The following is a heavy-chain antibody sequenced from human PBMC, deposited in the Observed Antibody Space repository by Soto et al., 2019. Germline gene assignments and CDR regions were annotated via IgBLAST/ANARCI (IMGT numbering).Heavy chain of an antibody. CDR3: ARDRGSLTTGDGTFDI. Sequence: SETLSLTCTVSGGSFSTYCWSWIRQPPGKGLEWIGYVSYSGTTNYSPSLKSRVTISLDTSKNEFSLKLRSATAADTAVYYCARDRGSLTTGDGTFDIWGPGTMVTV. J-gene: IGHJ3*02. CDR2: VSYSGTT. D-gene: IGHD4-17*01. V-gene: IGHV4-59*01. CDR1: GGSFSTYC.